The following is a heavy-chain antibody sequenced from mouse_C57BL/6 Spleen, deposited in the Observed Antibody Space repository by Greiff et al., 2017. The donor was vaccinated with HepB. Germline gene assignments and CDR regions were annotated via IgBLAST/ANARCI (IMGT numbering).Heavy chain of an antibody. CDR3: ADEDSSGRAWFAY. V-gene: IGHV1-7*01. Sequence: QVQLQQSGAELAKPGASVKLSCKASGYTFTSYWMHWVKQRPGQGLEWIGYINPSSGYTKYNQKFKDKATLTADKSSSTAYMQLSSLTYEDSAVYYCADEDSSGRAWFAYWGQGTLVTVSA. CDR2: INPSSGYT. J-gene: IGHJ3*01. CDR1: GYTFTSYW. D-gene: IGHD3-2*02.